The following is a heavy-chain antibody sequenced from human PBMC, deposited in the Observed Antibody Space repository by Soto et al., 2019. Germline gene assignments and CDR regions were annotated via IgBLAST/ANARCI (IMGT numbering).Heavy chain of an antibody. CDR1: GGSFSGYY. CDR3: ARERYSGSYSRAFDI. CDR2: INHSGST. D-gene: IGHD1-26*01. Sequence: SETLSLTCAVYGGSFSGYYWSWIRQPPGKGLEWIGEINHSGSTNYNPSLKSRVTISVDTSKNQFSLKLSSVTAADTAVYYCARERYSGSYSRAFDIWGQGTMVTVSS. J-gene: IGHJ3*02. V-gene: IGHV4-34*01.